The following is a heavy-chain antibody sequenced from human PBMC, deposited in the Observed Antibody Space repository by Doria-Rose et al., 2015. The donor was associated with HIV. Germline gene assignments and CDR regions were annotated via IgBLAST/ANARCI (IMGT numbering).Heavy chain of an antibody. CDR2: IFSDDER. J-gene: IGHJ4*02. D-gene: IGHD6-13*01. CDR1: GVSLSSPGMG. V-gene: IGHV2-26*01. Sequence: SGPVLVKPTETLTLTCTVSGVSLSSPGMGVSRIRQPPGKALEWLANIFSDDERSYKSSLKSRLTISRGTSKSQVVLTMTDMDPADTATYYCARIKSSRWYHKYYFDFWGQGTLVIVSA. CDR3: ARIKSSRWYHKYYFDF.